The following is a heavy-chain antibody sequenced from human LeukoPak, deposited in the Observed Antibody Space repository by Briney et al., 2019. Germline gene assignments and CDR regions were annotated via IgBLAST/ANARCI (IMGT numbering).Heavy chain of an antibody. J-gene: IGHJ4*02. CDR1: GGTFSSYA. CDR2: IIPIFGTA. D-gene: IGHD6-19*01. V-gene: IGHV1-69*05. CDR3: ARDLAVAGPFDH. Sequence: SVKVSCKASGGTFSSYAISWVRQAPGQGLEWMGGIIPIFGTANYAQKFQGRVTITTDESTSTAYMELSSLRSEDTAVYYCARDLAVAGPFDHWGQGTLVTVSS.